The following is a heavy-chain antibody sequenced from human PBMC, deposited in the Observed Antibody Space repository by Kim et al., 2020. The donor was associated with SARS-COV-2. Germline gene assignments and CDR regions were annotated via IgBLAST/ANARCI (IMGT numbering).Heavy chain of an antibody. Sequence: NYNPSLKSRVTISVDKSKNQFSLKLSSVTAADTAVYYCATGYSSSWLPDYWGQGTLVTVSS. V-gene: IGHV4-4*02. CDR3: ATGYSSSWLPDY. D-gene: IGHD6-13*01. J-gene: IGHJ4*02.